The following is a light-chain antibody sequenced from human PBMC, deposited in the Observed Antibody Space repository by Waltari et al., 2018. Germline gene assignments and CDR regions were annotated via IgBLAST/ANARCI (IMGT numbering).Light chain of an antibody. CDR2: WAS. J-gene: IGKJ2*01. Sequence: DIVMTQSPDSLAVSLGERATIHCKSSQSIFYSSNNKDYLAWYQLKPGQPPKLLIYWASNRESGVPDRFSGSGTGTDFTLTISSLQTEDVATYYCQQYRDTPYTFGQGTNLEI. CDR1: QSIFYSSNNKDY. CDR3: QQYRDTPYT. V-gene: IGKV4-1*01.